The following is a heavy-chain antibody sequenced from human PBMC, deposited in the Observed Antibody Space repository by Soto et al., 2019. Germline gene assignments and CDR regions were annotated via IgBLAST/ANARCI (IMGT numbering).Heavy chain of an antibody. CDR2: TRNKANSYTT. Sequence: GGSLRLSCAASGFTFSDHYMDWVRQAPGKGLEWVGRTRNKANSYTTEYAASVKGRFTISRDDSKNSLYLQMNSLKTEDTAVYYCALTVLSHFDYWGQGTLVTVSS. D-gene: IGHD3-9*01. J-gene: IGHJ4*02. CDR1: GFTFSDHY. CDR3: ALTVLSHFDY. V-gene: IGHV3-72*01.